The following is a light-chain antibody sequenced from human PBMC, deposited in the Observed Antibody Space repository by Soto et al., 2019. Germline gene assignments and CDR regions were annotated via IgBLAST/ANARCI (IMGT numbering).Light chain of an antibody. Sequence: DIQMTQSPSSLSASVGDRVTITCRASPSISSYLNWPQQNPGKAPKILIYAPPSLKSAVPSRVSGSGSGTDCTLIVSSLQPEDFATYYWQQSYSTPWTFGQGTKVESK. CDR2: APP. J-gene: IGKJ1*01. CDR1: PSISSY. V-gene: IGKV1-39*01. CDR3: QQSYSTPWT.